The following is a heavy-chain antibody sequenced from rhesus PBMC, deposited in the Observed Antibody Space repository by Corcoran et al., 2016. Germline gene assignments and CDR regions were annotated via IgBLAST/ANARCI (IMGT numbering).Heavy chain of an antibody. D-gene: IGHD4-35*01. Sequence: QVQLQESGPGVVKPSETLSLTCAVSGGSISDSYRWSWIRQPPGKGLEWIGYIYGSSTSTNYNPSLKSRVTISKDTSKNQFSLKLSSVTAADTAVYYCARNYGNYWYFDIWGPG. CDR1: GGSISDSYR. V-gene: IGHV4S10*01. J-gene: IGHJ2*01. CDR2: IYGSSTST. CDR3: ARNYGNYWYFDI.